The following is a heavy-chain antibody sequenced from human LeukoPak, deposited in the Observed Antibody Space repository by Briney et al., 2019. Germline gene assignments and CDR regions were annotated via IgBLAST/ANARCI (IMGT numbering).Heavy chain of an antibody. D-gene: IGHD5-18*01. CDR2: IIPIFGTA. CDR3: AREYEGYSYGYNWFDP. Sequence: SVKVSCKASGGTFSSYAISWVRQAPGQGLEWMGGIIPIFGTANYAQKFQGRVTITADESTSTAYMELSSLRSEDTAVYYCAREYEGYSYGYNWFDPWGQGTVVTVSS. CDR1: GGTFSSYA. V-gene: IGHV1-69*13. J-gene: IGHJ5*02.